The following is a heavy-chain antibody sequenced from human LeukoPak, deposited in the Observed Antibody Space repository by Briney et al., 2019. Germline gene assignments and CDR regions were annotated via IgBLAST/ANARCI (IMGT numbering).Heavy chain of an antibody. J-gene: IGHJ4*02. Sequence: PGGSLRLSCAASGFTFSSYWMSWVRQAPGKGLEWVSFISSSSSYIYYADSVRGRFTISRDNAKNSLYLQMNSLRAEDTAVYYCARGLGYSSGPNYWGQGTRVTVSS. CDR3: ARGLGYSSGPNY. V-gene: IGHV3-21*01. CDR2: ISSSSSYI. CDR1: GFTFSSYW. D-gene: IGHD6-19*01.